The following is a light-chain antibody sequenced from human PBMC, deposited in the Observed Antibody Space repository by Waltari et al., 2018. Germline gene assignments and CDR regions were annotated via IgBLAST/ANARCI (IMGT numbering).Light chain of an antibody. CDR2: EDN. CDR3: QSYDSSNYNYV. CDR1: SGNIASNF. Sequence: FMLTQPHSVSESPGRTITISCTRSSGNIASNFVQWFHQRPGSAPTTVIYEDNQRPSGVPDRFSGPIDSSSNAASLTISGLKTADDADYYCQSYDSSNYNYVFGTGTKVTVL. V-gene: IGLV6-57*03. J-gene: IGLJ1*01.